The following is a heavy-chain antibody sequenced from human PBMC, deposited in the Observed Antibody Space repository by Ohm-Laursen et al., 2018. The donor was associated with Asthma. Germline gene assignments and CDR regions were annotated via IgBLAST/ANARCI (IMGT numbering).Heavy chain of an antibody. J-gene: IGHJ2*01. CDR3: ARGWRFDCGGDCYGYFDL. D-gene: IGHD2-21*01. CDR2: ISAYNGNT. CDR1: GYTFNSYG. V-gene: IGHV1-18*01. Sequence: AASVKVSCKVYGYTFNSYGISWVRQAPGQGLEWMGWISAYNGNTNYAQKFQGRVTMTTETSTSTAYMELRSLRSDDTAVYYCARGWRFDCGGDCYGYFDLWGRGTLVTVSS.